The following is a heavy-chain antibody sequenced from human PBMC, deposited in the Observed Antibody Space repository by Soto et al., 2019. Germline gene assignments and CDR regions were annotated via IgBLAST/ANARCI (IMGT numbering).Heavy chain of an antibody. CDR2: ISGSGGST. CDR3: ATEKPDGGHIAAAGPFDY. V-gene: IGHV3-23*01. D-gene: IGHD6-13*01. CDR1: GFTFSSNA. Sequence: EVQLLESGGGLVQPGGSLRLSCAASGFTFSSNAMSWVRQAPGKGLEWVSAISGSGGSTYYADYVKGRFTISRDNSKNTLYLQMNSQKAEDTDVYYCATEKPDGGHIAAAGPFDYWGQGNLVTVSS. J-gene: IGHJ4*02.